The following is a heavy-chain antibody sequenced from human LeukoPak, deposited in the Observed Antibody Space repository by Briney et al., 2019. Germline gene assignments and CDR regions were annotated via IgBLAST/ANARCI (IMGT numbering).Heavy chain of an antibody. CDR1: GGSISSSSYY. CDR2: IYYSGST. V-gene: IGHV4-39*01. Sequence: SETLSLTCTVSGGSISSSSYYWGWIRQPPGKGLEWIGSIYYSGSTYYNPSLKSRVTISVDTSKNQFSLKLSSVTAADTAVYYCARHVVVVAPSWFDPWGQGTLVTVSS. D-gene: IGHD2-15*01. CDR3: ARHVVVVAPSWFDP. J-gene: IGHJ5*02.